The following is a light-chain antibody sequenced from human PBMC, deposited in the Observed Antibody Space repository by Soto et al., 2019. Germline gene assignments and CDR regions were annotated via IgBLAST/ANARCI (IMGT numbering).Light chain of an antibody. CDR2: AAS. J-gene: IGKJ4*01. CDR3: QQSYSPLT. V-gene: IGKV1-39*01. CDR1: QTATNY. Sequence: DIQMTQSPSFLSASVGDTVTITCRASQTATNYLNWYQQRPGKPPKLLIYAASTLQIGVPSRFRGSGSGTDFTLTITSLQAEVVATYFCQQSYSPLTFGGGTKVEIQ.